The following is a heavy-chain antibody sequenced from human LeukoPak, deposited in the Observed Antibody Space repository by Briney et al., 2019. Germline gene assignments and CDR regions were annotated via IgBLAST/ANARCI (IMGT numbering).Heavy chain of an antibody. Sequence: GGSLRLSGAAPEFTFSTSGMSWVRQPPGKGLEGISAISGGGDSTFYADSVKGRFTISRDNSKNTLYSQMNSLRDDDTAVYYCAKSHCGRFSCSRADFWGQGTLVTVSS. V-gene: IGHV3-23*01. CDR1: EFTFSTSG. D-gene: IGHD2-2*01. CDR2: ISGGGDST. J-gene: IGHJ4*02. CDR3: AKSHCGRFSCSRADF.